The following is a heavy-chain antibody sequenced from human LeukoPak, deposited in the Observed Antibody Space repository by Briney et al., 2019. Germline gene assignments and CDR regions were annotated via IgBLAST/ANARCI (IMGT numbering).Heavy chain of an antibody. V-gene: IGHV3-30*02. CDR3: AKRGSYYYYMDV. J-gene: IGHJ6*03. Sequence: PGGSLRLSCAASGFTLSSYGVHWVRQAPGKGLEWVVFIRFDGSNENYADSVKGRFTISRDTSKNTLYLQMNSLRAEDTAVYYCAKRGSYYYYMDVWGKGTTVTVSS. CDR2: IRFDGSNE. CDR1: GFTLSSYG. D-gene: IGHD3-10*01.